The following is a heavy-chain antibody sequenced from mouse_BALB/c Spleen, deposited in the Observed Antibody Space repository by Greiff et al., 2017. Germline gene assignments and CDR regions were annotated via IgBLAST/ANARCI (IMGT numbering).Heavy chain of an antibody. CDR1: GYTFTSYN. J-gene: IGHJ2*01. CDR2: IYPGNGDT. Sequence: SGAELVKPGASVKMSCKASGYTFTSYNMHWVKQTPGQGLEWIGAIYPGNGDTSYNQKFKGKATLTADKSSSTAYMQLSSLTSEDSAVYYCARDFDYWGQGTTLTVSS. V-gene: IGHV1-12*01. CDR3: ARDFDY.